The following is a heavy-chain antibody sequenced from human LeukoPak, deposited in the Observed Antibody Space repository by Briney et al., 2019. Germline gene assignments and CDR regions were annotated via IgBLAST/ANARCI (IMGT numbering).Heavy chain of an antibody. CDR2: MNPNSGNT. V-gene: IGHV1-8*01. CDR1: GNTFTSYD. CDR3: ARGSSDCTSASCYNF. Sequence: ASVKVSCKASGNTFTSYDINWVRQATGQGLEWMGWMNPNSGNTGYAQNFQGRVTMTRDTSISTAYMELASLTSDDTAVYYCARGSSDCTSASCYNFWGQGTLVTVSA. D-gene: IGHD2-2*02. J-gene: IGHJ4*02.